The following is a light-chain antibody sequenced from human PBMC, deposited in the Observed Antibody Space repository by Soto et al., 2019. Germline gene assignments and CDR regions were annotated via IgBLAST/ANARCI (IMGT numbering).Light chain of an antibody. J-gene: IGLJ1*01. CDR3: SSKTSTISYV. CDR2: HVS. Sequence: QSVLTQPPSASGSPGQSVTISCTGAGTDVGQYNYVSWYQQHPGKAPKLLIHHVSRRPSGVPARFSGSKSGNTASLTVSGLQTEDEADYYCSSKTSTISYVFGTGTKVTVL. V-gene: IGLV2-8*01. CDR1: GTDVGQYNY.